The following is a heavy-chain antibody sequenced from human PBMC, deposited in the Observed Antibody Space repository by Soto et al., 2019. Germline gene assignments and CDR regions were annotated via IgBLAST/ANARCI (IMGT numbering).Heavy chain of an antibody. CDR3: ARHHAYGNKKDY. CDR2: IYYSGST. D-gene: IGHD4-17*01. V-gene: IGHV4-39*01. J-gene: IGHJ4*02. CDR1: GGSISSSSYY. Sequence: QLQLQESGPGLVKPSETLSLTCTVSGGSISSSSYYWGWIRQPPGKGLEWIGSIYYSGSTYYNPSLRSRVTISVNTSKNHFSRKLSSGPAEDTAVYYCARHHAYGNKKDYWGQGPLVTVSS.